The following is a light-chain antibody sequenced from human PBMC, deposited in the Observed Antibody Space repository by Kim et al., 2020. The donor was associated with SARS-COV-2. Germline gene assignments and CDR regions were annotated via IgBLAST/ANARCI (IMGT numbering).Light chain of an antibody. CDR1: QSSSSW. V-gene: IGKV1-5*01. CDR3: QQYNSYSGT. J-gene: IGKJ2*02. CDR2: DAS. Sequence: SESVGDRGTSTRQASQSSSSWLAWYQQKPGKAPKLLIYDASSLESGVPSRFSGSGSGTEFTLTISSLQPDDFATYYCQQYNSYSGTFGQGTKLEI.